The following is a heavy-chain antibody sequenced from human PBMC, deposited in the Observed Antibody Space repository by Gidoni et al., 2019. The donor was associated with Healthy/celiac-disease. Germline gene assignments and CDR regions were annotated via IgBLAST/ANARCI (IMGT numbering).Heavy chain of an antibody. Sequence: QVQLVQSGAEVKKPGSSVKVSCKSSGGTFSSYAISCVRQAPGQGLEWMGRIIPILGIANYAQKFQGRVTITADKSTSTAYMELSSLRSEDTAVYYCARDAGAAVAGPFDYWGQGTLVTVSS. CDR2: IIPILGIA. CDR1: GGTFSSYA. J-gene: IGHJ4*02. CDR3: ARDAGAAVAGPFDY. D-gene: IGHD6-19*01. V-gene: IGHV1-69*09.